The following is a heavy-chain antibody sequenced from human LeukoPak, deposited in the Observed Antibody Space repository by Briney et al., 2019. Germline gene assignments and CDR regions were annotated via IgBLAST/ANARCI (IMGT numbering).Heavy chain of an antibody. Sequence: SETLSLTCTVSGGSIRSSSFYWAWIRQPPGQGLEWIGSIYYSGSTFYNPSLKSRVTISADTSKNQFSLKLSSVTAADTAVYYRARPTIVATIDYWGQGTLVTVSS. V-gene: IGHV4-39*01. CDR2: IYYSGST. CDR1: GGSIRSSSFY. CDR3: ARPTIVATIDY. J-gene: IGHJ4*02. D-gene: IGHD5-12*01.